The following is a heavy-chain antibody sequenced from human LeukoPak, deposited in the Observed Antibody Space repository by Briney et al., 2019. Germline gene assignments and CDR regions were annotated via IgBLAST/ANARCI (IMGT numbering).Heavy chain of an antibody. CDR2: IRYDESNN. CDR1: GFTFSSYG. D-gene: IGHD5-24*01. CDR3: ARDGLHQRGFDY. Sequence: GGSLRLSCAASGFTFSSYGMHWVRQAPGKGLEWVAFIRYDESNNYYAESVKGRFTISRDNAKNSLYLQMNSLRAEDTAVYYCARDGLHQRGFDYWGQGTLVTVSS. V-gene: IGHV3-30*02. J-gene: IGHJ4*02.